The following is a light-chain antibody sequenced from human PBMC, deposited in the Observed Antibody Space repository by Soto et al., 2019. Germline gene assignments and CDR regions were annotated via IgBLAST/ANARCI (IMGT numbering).Light chain of an antibody. CDR1: QSISTE. J-gene: IGKJ2*01. CDR2: SAS. Sequence: EIVMTQSPATLSVSPGERATLSCRASQSISTELAWYQQKPGQPPRLLIYSASTRATGVPARFTGSGSGSEFTLTISVLQSEDFAVYYCQQGHNWPLTFGQGTWLEI. V-gene: IGKV3-15*01. CDR3: QQGHNWPLT.